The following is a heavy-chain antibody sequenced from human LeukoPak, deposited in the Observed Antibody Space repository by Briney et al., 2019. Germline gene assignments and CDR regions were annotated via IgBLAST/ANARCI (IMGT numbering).Heavy chain of an antibody. CDR2: ISSGGSSI. CDR1: GFTFSSYE. CDR3: ARDRLFGNLPDY. Sequence: GGSLRLSCAASGFTFSSYEMNWVRQAPGKGLEWISYISSGGSSISYADSVKGRFTISRDNAKNSLNLQMNSLRAEDTAVYYCARDRLFGNLPDYWGQGTLVTVSS. D-gene: IGHD1-7*01. V-gene: IGHV3-48*03. J-gene: IGHJ4*02.